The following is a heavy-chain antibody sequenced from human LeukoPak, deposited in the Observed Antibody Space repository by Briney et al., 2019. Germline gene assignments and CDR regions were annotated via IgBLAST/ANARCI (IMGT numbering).Heavy chain of an antibody. V-gene: IGHV3-23*01. CDR3: AKRGVVIRGLLVIGYHQEAYHYDF. CDR1: GFIFSSYA. CDR2: ISQRGGST. J-gene: IGHJ4*02. D-gene: IGHD3-10*01. Sequence: PGGSLRLSCVASGFIFSSYAMNWVRQAPGKGLEWVSYISQRGGSTYYADSVKGRFTISRDTSLNTLYLQMNNLRAEDTAVYFCAKRGVVIRGLLVIGYHQEAYHYDFWGRESWSPSPQ.